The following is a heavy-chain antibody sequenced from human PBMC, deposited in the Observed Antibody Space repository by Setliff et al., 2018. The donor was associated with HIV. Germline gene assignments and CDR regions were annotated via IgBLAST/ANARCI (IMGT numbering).Heavy chain of an antibody. CDR2: ISAYNGNT. D-gene: IGHD3-10*01. V-gene: IGHV1-18*01. J-gene: IGHJ4*02. Sequence: GASVKVSCKASGYRFSSYGISWVRQAPGQGLEWMGWISAYNGNTKYTQKFQGRVTMTTDTSTSTAYMELRSLRSDDTAVYYCAREGSPIYYFDYWSQGTLVTVSS. CDR1: GYRFSSYG. CDR3: AREGSPIYYFDY.